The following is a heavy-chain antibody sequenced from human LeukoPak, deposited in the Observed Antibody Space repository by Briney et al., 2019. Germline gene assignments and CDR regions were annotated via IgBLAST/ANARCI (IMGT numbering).Heavy chain of an antibody. D-gene: IGHD3-22*01. CDR1: GGAIISYY. J-gene: IGHJ6*03. CDR3: ARLKFYDSTGYSPGYYMDV. CDR2: IYPTGNT. Sequence: PSETLSLTCSVSGGAIISYYWSWIRQPAGKGPEWIGRIYPTGNTDYNPSLKTRVPMSTDLSKKQFSLRLRSVTAADTAVYYCARLKFYDSTGYSPGYYMDVWGKGTAVTVSS. V-gene: IGHV4-4*07.